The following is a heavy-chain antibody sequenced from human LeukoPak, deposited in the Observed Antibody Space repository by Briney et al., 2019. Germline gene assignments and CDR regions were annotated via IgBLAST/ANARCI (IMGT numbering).Heavy chain of an antibody. CDR1: GYTFTSYG. CDR2: ISAYNGNT. Sequence: ASVKLSCKASGYTFTSYGISWVRQAPGQGLEWMGWISAYNGNTNYAQKLQGRVTMTTDTSTSTAYLELRSLRSDDTAVYYCARGYSYGSEFDYWGQGTLVTVSS. V-gene: IGHV1-18*01. D-gene: IGHD5-18*01. J-gene: IGHJ4*02. CDR3: ARGYSYGSEFDY.